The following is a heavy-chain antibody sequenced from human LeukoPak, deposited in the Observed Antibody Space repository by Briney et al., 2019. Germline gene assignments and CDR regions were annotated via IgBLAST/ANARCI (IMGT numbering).Heavy chain of an antibody. CDR2: ITWNSGNI. V-gene: IGHV3-9*01. D-gene: IGHD3-10*01. CDR3: AKDIGVNMKSDFYRYGMDV. J-gene: IGHJ6*02. Sequence: PGRSLRLSCAASGFTFDDYARHWVRQAPGKGLEWVSGITWNSGNIGYAASEKGRFTLLNNYARNSLYLKMNSLRAEETALYYCAKDIGVNMKSDFYRYGMDVWGQGTTVTVSS. CDR1: GFTFDDYA.